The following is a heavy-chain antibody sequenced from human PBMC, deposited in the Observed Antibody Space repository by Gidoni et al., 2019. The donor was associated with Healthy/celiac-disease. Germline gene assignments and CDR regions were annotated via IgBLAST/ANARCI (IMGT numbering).Heavy chain of an antibody. D-gene: IGHD6-13*01. Sequence: QVQLQESGPGLVKPSETLSLTCTVPGGSISSYYWSWIRQPPGKGLEWIGYIYYSGSTNYNPSLKSRVTISVDTSKNQFSLKLSSVTAADTAVYYCARAGSSSWPFDYWGQGTLVTVSS. V-gene: IGHV4-59*01. CDR1: GGSISSYY. J-gene: IGHJ4*02. CDR3: ARAGSSSWPFDY. CDR2: IYYSGST.